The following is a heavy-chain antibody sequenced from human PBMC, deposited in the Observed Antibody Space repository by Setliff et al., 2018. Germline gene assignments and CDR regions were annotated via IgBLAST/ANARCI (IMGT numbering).Heavy chain of an antibody. CDR2: IYSGGST. Sequence: PGGSLRLSCAASGFTFSSYWMSWVRQAPGKGLEWVSVIYSGGSTYYADSVKGRFTISRDNSKNTLYLQMNSLRAEDTAVYYCARETLPYYFDYWGQGTLVTVSS. CDR3: ARETLPYYFDY. J-gene: IGHJ4*02. V-gene: IGHV3-66*01. CDR1: GFTFSSYW.